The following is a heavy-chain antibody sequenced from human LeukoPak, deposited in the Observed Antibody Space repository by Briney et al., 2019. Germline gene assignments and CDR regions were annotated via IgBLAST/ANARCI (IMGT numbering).Heavy chain of an antibody. CDR1: GFTFSNYA. CDR2: ISGTSGTI. V-gene: IGHV3-23*01. D-gene: IGHD2-21*02. J-gene: IGHJ4*02. Sequence: GGSLRLSCAAPGFTFSNYAMSWVRQAPGKGLEWVSAISGTSGTINYAAPVKGRFTISRDNSKDTLYLQMNSLRVDDMAVYYCAKRLGDPRAFDYWGQGTLVTVSS. CDR3: AKRLGDPRAFDY.